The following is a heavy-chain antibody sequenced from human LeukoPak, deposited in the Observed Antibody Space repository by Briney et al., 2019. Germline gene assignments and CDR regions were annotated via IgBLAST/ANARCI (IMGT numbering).Heavy chain of an antibody. CDR1: GFTFGDYA. CDR2: IRSKSCGGST. CDR3: ARGYQLLYY. Sequence: GGSLRLSCTASGFTFGDYAMSWVRQAPGKGLEWVGFIRSKSCGGSTENAASVKGRFTISRDDSKSIAYLQMNSLKTEDTAEYYCARGYQLLYYWGQGTLVTVSS. J-gene: IGHJ4*02. D-gene: IGHD2-2*01. V-gene: IGHV3-49*04.